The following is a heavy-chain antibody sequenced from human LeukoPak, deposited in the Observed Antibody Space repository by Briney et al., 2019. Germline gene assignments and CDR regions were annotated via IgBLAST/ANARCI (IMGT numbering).Heavy chain of an antibody. CDR2: IIPIFGTA. D-gene: IGHD3-16*01. CDR3: ARDRFEGYYGMDV. Sequence: GASVKVSCKASGGTFSSYAISWVREAPGQELEWMGGIIPIFGTANYAQKFQGRVTITADESTSTAYMELSSLGSEDTAVYYCARDRFEGYYGMDVWGQGTTVTVSS. V-gene: IGHV1-69*13. J-gene: IGHJ6*02. CDR1: GGTFSSYA.